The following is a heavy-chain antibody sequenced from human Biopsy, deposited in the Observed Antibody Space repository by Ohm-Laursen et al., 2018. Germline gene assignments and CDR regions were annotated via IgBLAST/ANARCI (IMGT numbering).Heavy chain of an antibody. CDR1: GGSIKSYY. CDR3: ARLTGDPSY. D-gene: IGHD7-27*01. CDR2: IYYTGHT. Sequence: SETLSPTCTVSGGSIKSYYWNWIRQSPGKGLEWIGFIYYTGHTNYNPSLKSRATISVDTSKNQFSLKVISVTAADTAVYYCARLTGDPSYWGQGILVTVSS. J-gene: IGHJ4*02. V-gene: IGHV4-59*01.